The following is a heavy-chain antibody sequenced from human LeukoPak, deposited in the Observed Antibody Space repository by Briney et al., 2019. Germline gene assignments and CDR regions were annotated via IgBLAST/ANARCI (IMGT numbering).Heavy chain of an antibody. Sequence: PGGSLRLSCAASGFTLSSNYMSWVRQAPGKGLEWVSVIYSGGSTYYADSVKGRFTISRDNSKNTLYLQMNSLRAEDTAVYYCARDKTDFWSGYYIDYWGQGTLVTVSS. D-gene: IGHD3-3*01. CDR3: ARDKTDFWSGYYIDY. CDR1: GFTLSSNY. V-gene: IGHV3-66*02. J-gene: IGHJ4*02. CDR2: IYSGGST.